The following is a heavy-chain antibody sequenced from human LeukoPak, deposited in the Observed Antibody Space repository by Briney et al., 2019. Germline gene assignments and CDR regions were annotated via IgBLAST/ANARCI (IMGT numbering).Heavy chain of an antibody. J-gene: IGHJ4*02. CDR3: ARGAGYYDSSGNDY. CDR1: GFTFSSHG. D-gene: IGHD3-22*01. Sequence: GGSLRLSCVASGFTFSSHGMHWVRQAPGKGLEWVAVIWYDGSHRYYPDSVKGRFTISRDNSKNTLYLQMNSLRAEDTAVYYCARGAGYYDSSGNDYWGQGTLVTVSS. CDR2: IWYDGSHR. V-gene: IGHV3-33*01.